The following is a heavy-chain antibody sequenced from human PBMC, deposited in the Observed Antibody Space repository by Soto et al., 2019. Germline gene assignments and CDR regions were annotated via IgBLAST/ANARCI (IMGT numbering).Heavy chain of an antibody. CDR1: GFTFSSYA. CDR3: ARDFRKVAAGTGDYLRGDAFDI. CDR2: ISSNGGST. J-gene: IGHJ3*02. Sequence: EVQLVESGGGLVQPGGSLRLSCAASGFTFSSYAMHWVRQAPGKGLEYVSAISSNGGSTYYANSVKGRFTISRDNSKNTLYLQMGSLRAEDMAVYYCARDFRKVAAGTGDYLRGDAFDIWGQGTMVTVSS. V-gene: IGHV3-64*01. D-gene: IGHD6-13*01.